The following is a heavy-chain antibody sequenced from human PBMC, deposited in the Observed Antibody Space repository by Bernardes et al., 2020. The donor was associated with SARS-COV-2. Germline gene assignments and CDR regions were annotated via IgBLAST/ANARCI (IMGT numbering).Heavy chain of an antibody. CDR2: ISSSSSYI. J-gene: IGHJ6*02. D-gene: IGHD5-12*01. Sequence: GGSLILSCAASGFTFRSSSMNWVRQAPGTGLEWVSSISSSSSYIYYADSVKGRFTISRDNAKNSLYLQMNSLRAEDTAVYYCARDRGGRVATVDYYYYYGMDVWGQGTTVTVSS. V-gene: IGHV3-21*01. CDR3: ARDRGGRVATVDYYYYYGMDV. CDR1: GFTFRSSS.